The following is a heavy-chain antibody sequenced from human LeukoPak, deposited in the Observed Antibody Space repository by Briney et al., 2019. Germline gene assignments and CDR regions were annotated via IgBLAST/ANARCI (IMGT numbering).Heavy chain of an antibody. CDR1: GFTFSSYE. CDR3: ARDLGVTAIYYFDY. Sequence: GGSLRLSCAASGFTFSSYEMNWVRQAPGKGLEWVSYISSSSSTIYYADSVKGRFTISRDNAKNSLYLQMNSLRAEDTAVYYCARDLGVTAIYYFDYWGQGTLVTVSS. V-gene: IGHV3-48*01. D-gene: IGHD2-21*02. J-gene: IGHJ4*02. CDR2: ISSSSSTI.